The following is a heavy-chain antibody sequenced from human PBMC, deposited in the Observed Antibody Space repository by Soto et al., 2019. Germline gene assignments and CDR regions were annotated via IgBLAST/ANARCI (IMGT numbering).Heavy chain of an antibody. CDR2: ISAYNGNT. D-gene: IGHD3-10*01. V-gene: IGHV1-18*01. CDR1: GYTFTSYA. J-gene: IGHJ4*02. CDR3: SRSGPPAGY. Sequence: QVQLVQSGAEVKKPGASVKVSCKASGYTFTSYAISWVRQAPGQGLEWMGWISAYNGNTNYAQKLQTRVTMTTDTYTTTAYMELRSLISDDTAVYYCSRSGPPAGYLGQGTLVTVSS.